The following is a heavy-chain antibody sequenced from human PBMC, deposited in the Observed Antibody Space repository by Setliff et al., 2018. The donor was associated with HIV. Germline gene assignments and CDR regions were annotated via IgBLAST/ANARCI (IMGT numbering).Heavy chain of an antibody. V-gene: IGHV4-38-2*01. J-gene: IGHJ3*02. CDR2: IYYNGNT. CDR3: AKRPGYGYPFHI. Sequence: KSSETLSLTCAVSGYSISSGYYWGWIRQPPGKGLEWIGSIYYNGNTFYDPSLKSRVTISIDMSKNQFSLKLTSVAAADTAVYYCAKRPGYGYPFHIWGQGTMVTVSS. CDR1: GYSISSGYY. D-gene: IGHD5-18*01.